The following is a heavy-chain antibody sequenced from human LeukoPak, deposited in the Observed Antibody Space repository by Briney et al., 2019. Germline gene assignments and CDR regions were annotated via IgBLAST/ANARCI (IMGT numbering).Heavy chain of an antibody. CDR2: IRNKANNYAT. Sequence: GGSLRLSCAASGFAFSGSGIQWVRQASGKGLEWVGRIRNKANNYATAFAASVKGRFTISRDDPKNTAYLQMNSLETEDTAVYYCTRQSGNSSWNNDWFDPWGQGTLVTVSS. J-gene: IGHJ5*02. CDR3: TRQSGNSSWNNDWFDP. V-gene: IGHV3-73*01. D-gene: IGHD6-13*01. CDR1: GFAFSGSG.